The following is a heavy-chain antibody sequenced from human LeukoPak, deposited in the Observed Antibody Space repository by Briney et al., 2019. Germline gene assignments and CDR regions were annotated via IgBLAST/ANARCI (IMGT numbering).Heavy chain of an antibody. D-gene: IGHD6-19*01. J-gene: IGHJ4*02. V-gene: IGHV4-34*01. CDR3: ARGRPPGAVAGTEYFDY. CDR1: GGSFSGYY. Sequence: SETLSLTCAVYGGSFSGYYWSWIRQPPRKGLEWIGEINHSGSTNYNPSLKSRVTISVDTSKNQFSLKLSSVTAADTAVYYCARGRPPGAVAGTEYFDYWGQGALVTVSS. CDR2: INHSGST.